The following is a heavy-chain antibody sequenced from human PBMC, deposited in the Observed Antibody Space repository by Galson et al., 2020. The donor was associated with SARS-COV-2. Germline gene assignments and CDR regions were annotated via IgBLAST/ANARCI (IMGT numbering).Heavy chain of an antibody. CDR2: ISKTGNYI. J-gene: IGHJ4*02. CDR1: GFTFRSYT. Sequence: NSGGSLRLSCTISGFTFRSYTFNWVRQAPGKGLEWVSSISKTGNYIYYADSVKGRFTVSRDNAGNSLFLQMNSLRAEDTALYYCTRDNAGARGAYWGQGTLVTFSS. CDR3: TRDNAGARGAY. V-gene: IGHV3-21*01. D-gene: IGHD1-26*01.